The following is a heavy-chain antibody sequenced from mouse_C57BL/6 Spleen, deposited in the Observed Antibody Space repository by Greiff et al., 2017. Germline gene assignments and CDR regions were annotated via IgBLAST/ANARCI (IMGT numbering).Heavy chain of an antibody. D-gene: IGHD1-1*01. Sequence: VQLQQSGPELVKPGASVKISCKASGYTFTDYYMNWVKQSHGKSLEWIGDINPNNGGTSYNQKFKGKATLTVDKSSSTAYMELRSLTSEDSAVYYCALLLRRGFAYWGQGTLVTVSA. CDR1: GYTFTDYY. J-gene: IGHJ3*01. CDR2: INPNNGGT. V-gene: IGHV1-26*01. CDR3: ALLLRRGFAY.